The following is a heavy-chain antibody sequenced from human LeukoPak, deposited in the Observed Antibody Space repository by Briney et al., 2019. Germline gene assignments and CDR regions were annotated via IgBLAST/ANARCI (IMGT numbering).Heavy chain of an antibody. CDR3: ARGPLYSNYVDY. D-gene: IGHD4-11*01. CDR2: IYTSGST. CDR1: GGSISSYY. J-gene: IGHJ4*02. V-gene: IGHV4-4*07. Sequence: PSETLSLTCTVSGGSISSYYWSWIRQPTGKGLEWIGRIYTSGSTNYNPSLKSRVTMSVDTSKNQFSLKLSSVTAADTAAYYCARGPLYSNYVDYWGQGTLVTVSS.